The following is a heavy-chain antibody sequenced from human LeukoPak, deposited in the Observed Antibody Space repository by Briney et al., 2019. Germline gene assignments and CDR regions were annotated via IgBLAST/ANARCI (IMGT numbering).Heavy chain of an antibody. D-gene: IGHD1-26*01. CDR2: IYYSGST. V-gene: IGHV4-39*07. J-gene: IGHJ4*02. CDR1: GGSISSSSYY. Sequence: NSSETLSLTCTVSGGSISSSSYYWGWIRQPPGKGLEWIGSIYYSGSTYYNPSLKSRVTISVDTSKNQFSLKLSSVTAADTAVYYCSMGGSYRGGVYWGQGTLVTVSS. CDR3: SMGGSYRGGVY.